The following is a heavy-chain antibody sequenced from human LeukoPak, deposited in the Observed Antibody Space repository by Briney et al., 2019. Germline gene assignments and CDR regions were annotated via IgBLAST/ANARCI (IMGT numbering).Heavy chain of an antibody. CDR1: GFTFSSYA. D-gene: IGHD1-26*01. J-gene: IGHJ4*02. CDR3: ASPSRGSKTDYFDY. CDR2: ISGSGGST. Sequence: GGSLRLSCAASGFTFSSYAMSWVRQAPGKGLEWVSGISGSGGSTYYADSVKGRFTISRDNSKNTLYLQMNSLRAEDTAVYYCASPSRGSKTDYFDYWGQGILVTVSS. V-gene: IGHV3-23*01.